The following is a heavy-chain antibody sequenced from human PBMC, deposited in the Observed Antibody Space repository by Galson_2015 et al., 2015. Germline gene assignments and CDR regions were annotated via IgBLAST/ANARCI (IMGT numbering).Heavy chain of an antibody. CDR2: ASASGTNT. V-gene: IGHV3-23*01. CDR1: GFTFSSAA. D-gene: IGHD5-24*01. J-gene: IGHJ4*02. Sequence: SLRLSCAASGFTFSSAAMTWVRQVPGKGLEWVSVASASGTNTYYADSVKGRFTISRDNAKNTLYLQMNSLRAEDTAVYYCAKDLQMSRWGQGTLVTVSS. CDR3: AKDLQMSR.